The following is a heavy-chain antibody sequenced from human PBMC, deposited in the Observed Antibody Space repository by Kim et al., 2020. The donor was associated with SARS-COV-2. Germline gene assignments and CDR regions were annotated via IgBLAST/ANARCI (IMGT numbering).Heavy chain of an antibody. D-gene: IGHD3-3*01. CDR3: TSAYYDFWSGYLTDY. Sequence: AASVKGRFTSSRDDSKNTAYLQMNSLKTEDTAVYYCTSAYYDFWSGYLTDYWGQGTLVTVSS. V-gene: IGHV3-73*01. J-gene: IGHJ4*02.